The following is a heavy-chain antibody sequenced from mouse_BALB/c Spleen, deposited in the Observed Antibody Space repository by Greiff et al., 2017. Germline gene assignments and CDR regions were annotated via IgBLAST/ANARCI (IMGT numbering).Heavy chain of an antibody. CDR3: ATIITGYFDV. V-gene: IGHV3-6*02. CDR2: ISYDGSN. D-gene: IGHD1-3*01. CDR1: GYSITRGYY. J-gene: IGHJ1*01. Sequence: EVQLQQSGPGLVKPSQSLSLTCSVTGYSITRGYYWNWIRQFPGNKLEWMGYISYDGSNNYNPSLKNRISITRDTSKNQFFLKLNSVTTEDTATYYCATIITGYFDVWGAGTTVTVSS.